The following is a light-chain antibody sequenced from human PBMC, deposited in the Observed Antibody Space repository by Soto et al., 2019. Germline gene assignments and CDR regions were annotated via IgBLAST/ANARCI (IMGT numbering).Light chain of an antibody. Sequence: DIVLTQSPATLSLSSGERATLSCRASQSVSSSYLAWYQQKPGQPPRLLIYGASSRATGIPDRFSGSGSGTDFTLTISRLEPEDFAVYYCQQYGSSPRTFGQGTKVDIK. J-gene: IGKJ1*01. CDR3: QQYGSSPRT. CDR2: GAS. V-gene: IGKV3-20*01. CDR1: QSVSSSY.